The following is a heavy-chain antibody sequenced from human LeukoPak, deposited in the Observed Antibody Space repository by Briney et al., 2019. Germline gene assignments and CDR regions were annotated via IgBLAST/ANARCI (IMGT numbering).Heavy chain of an antibody. D-gene: IGHD6-13*01. V-gene: IGHV1-24*01. J-gene: IGHJ6*03. CDR3: ARAISSSWPDYYYYYMDV. CDR1: GYTLTELS. Sequence: ASVKVSCKVSGYTLTELSMHWVRQAPGKGLEWMGGFDPEDGETIYAQKFQGRVTMTEDTSTDTAYMELSSLRSEDTAVYYCARAISSSWPDYYYYYMDVWGKGTTVTVSS. CDR2: FDPEDGET.